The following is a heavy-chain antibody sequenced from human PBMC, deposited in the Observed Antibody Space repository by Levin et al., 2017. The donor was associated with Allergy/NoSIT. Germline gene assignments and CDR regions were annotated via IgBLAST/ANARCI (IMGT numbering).Heavy chain of an antibody. V-gene: IGHV3-74*01. CDR1: GFTLSDYW. D-gene: IGHD1-14*01. Sequence: PGGSLRLSCAVSGFTLSDYWMHWVRQAPGKGLVWVSRINEDGYSTNYADSVKGRFTISKDNAKNTLYLQMNSLRAEDTAVYYCARGGHRNFDLWGRGTLVTVSS. CDR2: INEDGYST. J-gene: IGHJ2*01. CDR3: ARGGHRNFDL.